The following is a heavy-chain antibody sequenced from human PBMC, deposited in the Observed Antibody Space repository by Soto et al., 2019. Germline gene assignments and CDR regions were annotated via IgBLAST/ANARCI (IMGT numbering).Heavy chain of an antibody. CDR3: AREAGTWHLPLNWFDP. D-gene: IGHD6-19*01. CDR2: ISSSSSTI. Sequence: GGSLRLSCAASGFTFSSYSMNWVRQAPGKGLEWVSYISSSSSTIYYADSVKGRFTISIDNAKNSLYLQMNSLRDEDTAVYYCAREAGTWHLPLNWFDPWGQGTLVTVSS. V-gene: IGHV3-48*02. CDR1: GFTFSSYS. J-gene: IGHJ5*02.